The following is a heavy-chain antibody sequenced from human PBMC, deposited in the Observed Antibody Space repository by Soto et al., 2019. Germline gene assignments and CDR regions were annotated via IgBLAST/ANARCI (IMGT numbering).Heavy chain of an antibody. J-gene: IGHJ4*02. Sequence: PGGSLRLSCAASGFTFSSYAMSWVRQAQGKGLEWVSAISGSGGSTYYADSVKGRFTISRDNSKNTLYLQMNSLRAEDTAVYYCAKDDHRWSIAQPKGYFDYWGQGTLVTVSS. D-gene: IGHD6-6*01. CDR1: GFTFSSYA. CDR2: ISGSGGST. V-gene: IGHV3-23*01. CDR3: AKDDHRWSIAQPKGYFDY.